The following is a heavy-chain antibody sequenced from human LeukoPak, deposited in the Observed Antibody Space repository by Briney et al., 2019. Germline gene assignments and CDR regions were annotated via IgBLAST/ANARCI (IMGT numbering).Heavy chain of an antibody. D-gene: IGHD3-16*01. CDR3: ARHGGSVVIVPFDY. CDR1: GGSISSSSYN. V-gene: IGHV4-39*01. Sequence: SETLSLTCTVSGGSISSSSYNWGWIRQPPGKGLEWIGSIYYSGSTHYNPSLKSRVSISVDTSKNQFSLKLSSVTAADTAVYYCARHGGSVVIVPFDYWGQGTLVTVSS. J-gene: IGHJ4*02. CDR2: IYYSGST.